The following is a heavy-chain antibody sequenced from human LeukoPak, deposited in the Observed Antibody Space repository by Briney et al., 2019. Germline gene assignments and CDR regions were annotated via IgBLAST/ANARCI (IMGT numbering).Heavy chain of an antibody. J-gene: IGHJ4*02. CDR3: ATGRDAYKTGY. CDR2: IYYSGRT. D-gene: IGHD5-24*01. CDR1: GGSISSYY. Sequence: SETLSLTCSVSGGSISSYYWSWIRQPPGRGLEWIGYIYYSGRTSYNPSLKSRVTISVDTSKNQFSLRLSSVTAADTAVYYCATGRDAYKTGYWGQGILVTVSS. V-gene: IGHV4-59*01.